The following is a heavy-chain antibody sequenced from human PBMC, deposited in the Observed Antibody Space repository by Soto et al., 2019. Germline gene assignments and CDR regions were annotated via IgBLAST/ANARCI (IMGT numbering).Heavy chain of an antibody. J-gene: IGHJ5*02. CDR1: GGSISSKNW. Sequence: SDNLSLTCAVSGGSISSKNWWSPVRKPPEKGQEWIGEIYHSWSTNYIPPLMIRVTISVVKSKNQFSLKLTSVTAADTAVYYCARGDCSGGSCYSVSVWFDPWGQG. D-gene: IGHD2-15*01. CDR3: ARGDCSGGSCYSVSVWFDP. CDR2: IYHSWST. V-gene: IGHV4-4*02.